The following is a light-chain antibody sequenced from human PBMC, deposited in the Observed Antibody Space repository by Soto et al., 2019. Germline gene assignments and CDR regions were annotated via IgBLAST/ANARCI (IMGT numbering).Light chain of an antibody. J-gene: IGLJ7*01. CDR2: GNN. Sequence: QAVLTQPPSVSGAPGQWVTISCTGSSSNIGAGYDVYWYQQLPGTAPKLLIYGNNNRPSGVPDRLSGSKSGTSASLAITGLQSQDEAEYYCQSYDSSLSGYVFGTGTQLTVL. CDR3: QSYDSSLSGYV. CDR1: SSNIGAGYD. V-gene: IGLV1-40*01.